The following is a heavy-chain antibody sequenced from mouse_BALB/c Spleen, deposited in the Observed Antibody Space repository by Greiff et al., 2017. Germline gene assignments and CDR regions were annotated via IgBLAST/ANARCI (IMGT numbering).Heavy chain of an antibody. J-gene: IGHJ4*01. V-gene: IGHV1S137*01. Sequence: VQLQQPGAELVMPGASVKMSCKASGYTLTDYAMHWVKQSHAKSLEWIGVISTYYGDASYNQKFKGKATMTVDKSSSTAYMELARLTSEDSAIYYCARWAYDYDNAMGYWGQGTSVTVSS. CDR3: ARWAYDYDNAMGY. CDR1: GYTLTDYA. CDR2: ISTYYGDA. D-gene: IGHD2-4*01.